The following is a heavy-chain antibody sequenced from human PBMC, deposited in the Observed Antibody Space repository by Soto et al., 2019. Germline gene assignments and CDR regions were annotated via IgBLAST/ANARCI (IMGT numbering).Heavy chain of an antibody. J-gene: IGHJ3*02. CDR2: IYFNGVT. CDR1: GGSITNDGYY. CDR3: ARPAQTNLDAFDI. D-gene: IGHD1-7*01. V-gene: IGHV4-31*03. Sequence: SETLSLTCTVSGGSITNDGYYWTWIRQHPGKGLEWIGYIYFNGVTYYNPSLTSRVTISVDRSKNQFYVNLTSVTAADTAVYYCARPAQTNLDAFDIWGQGTMVTVSS.